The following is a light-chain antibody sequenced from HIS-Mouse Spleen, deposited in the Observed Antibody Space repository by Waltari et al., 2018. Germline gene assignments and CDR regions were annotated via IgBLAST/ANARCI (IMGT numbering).Light chain of an antibody. V-gene: IGLV2-23*01. Sequence: QSALTPPAAVSGSPGQSITISCTGTSSDVGIYILVSCYQQHPGKAPKLMLYECSRRPSGVSTPVSGSKSGNTASLKISGLQAEDEADYYCCSYAGSSTVVFGGGPKLTVL. J-gene: IGLJ2*01. CDR1: SSDVGIYIL. CDR2: ECS. CDR3: CSYAGSSTVV.